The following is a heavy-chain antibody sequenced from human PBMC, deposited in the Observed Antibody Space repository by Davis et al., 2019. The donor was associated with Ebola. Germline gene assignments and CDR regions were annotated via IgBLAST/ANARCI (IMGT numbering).Heavy chain of an antibody. CDR3: ATETGISGIMPTGYYGMDV. V-gene: IGHV4-59*01. D-gene: IGHD1-20*01. J-gene: IGHJ6*04. Sequence: MPSETLSLTCTVSGGSISTYYWSWIRQPPGKGLEWIGFIYKSGSTNYNPSLKGRIAISVDTSKNQFSLKLSSVTAEDTAVYYCATETGISGIMPTGYYGMDVWGKGTTVTVSS. CDR2: IYKSGST. CDR1: GGSISTYY.